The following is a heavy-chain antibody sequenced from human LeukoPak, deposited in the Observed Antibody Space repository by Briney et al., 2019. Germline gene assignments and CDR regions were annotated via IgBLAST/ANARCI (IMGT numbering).Heavy chain of an antibody. J-gene: IGHJ6*03. V-gene: IGHV3-48*01. CDR2: ISSSSSTI. Sequence: GGPLRLSCAASGFTFSSYSMNWVRQAPGKGLEWLSYISSSSSTIYYADSVKGRFTISRDNAKNSLYLQMNSLTAEETAVYYCARVSEGATYCSGGSCYWHYYYMDVWGKGTTVTVSS. CDR3: ARVSEGATYCSGGSCYWHYYYMDV. D-gene: IGHD2-15*01. CDR1: GFTFSSYS.